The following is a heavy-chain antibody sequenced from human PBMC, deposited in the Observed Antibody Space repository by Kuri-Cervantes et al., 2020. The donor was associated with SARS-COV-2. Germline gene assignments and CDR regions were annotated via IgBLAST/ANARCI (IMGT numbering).Heavy chain of an antibody. CDR1: GGSISSSSYY. Sequence: ESLKISCTVSGGSISSSSYYWGWIRQPPGKGLEWIGSIYYSGSTNYNPSLKSRVTISVDTSKNQFSLKLSSVTAADTAVYYCARGRYGSSPSYYYYMDVWGKGTTVTVSS. CDR2: IYYSGST. CDR3: ARGRYGSSPSYYYYMDV. J-gene: IGHJ6*03. V-gene: IGHV4-39*07. D-gene: IGHD6-6*01.